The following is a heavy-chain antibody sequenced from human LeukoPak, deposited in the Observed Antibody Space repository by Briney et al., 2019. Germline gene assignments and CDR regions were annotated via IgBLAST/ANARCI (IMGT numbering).Heavy chain of an antibody. D-gene: IGHD3-10*01. J-gene: IGHJ4*02. Sequence: ASVRVSCKASGYTFTDYYMHWVRQAPGQGLEWMGWINPNSGGTKYAQKFQGRVTMTRDTSISTAYMELSSLSADDTAFYYCARGVLLWFGPSGGWGQGTLVTVSS. CDR3: ARGVLLWFGPSGG. CDR2: INPNSGGT. CDR1: GYTFTDYY. V-gene: IGHV1-2*02.